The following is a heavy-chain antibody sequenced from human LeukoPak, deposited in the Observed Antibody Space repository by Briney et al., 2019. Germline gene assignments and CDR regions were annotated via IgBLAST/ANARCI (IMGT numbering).Heavy chain of an antibody. J-gene: IGHJ6*03. CDR2: ITSSSNTI. Sequence: GGSLRLSCAASGFTFSSYSMCWVRQAPGKGLEWLSYITSSSNTIYYADSVKGRFTISRDNAQNSLYLQMNSLRAEDTAVYYCARVSITGYYYYMDVWGKGTTVTVSS. CDR1: GFTFSSYS. V-gene: IGHV3-48*01. CDR3: ARVSITGYYYYMDV. D-gene: IGHD5-24*01.